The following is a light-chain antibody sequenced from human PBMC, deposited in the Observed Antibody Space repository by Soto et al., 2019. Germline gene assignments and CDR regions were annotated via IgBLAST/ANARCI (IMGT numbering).Light chain of an antibody. V-gene: IGLV7-46*01. CDR3: LLSYSGARV. CDR2: DTS. J-gene: IGLJ2*01. Sequence: QAVVTQEPSLTVSPGGTVTVTCGSSIGAVMSGHYPYWFQQKPGQAPRALIYDTSNKHSWTPARFSGSLLGGKAALTLSGAQPEDEAEYYCLLSYSGARVFGGGTQLTVL. CDR1: IGAVMSGHY.